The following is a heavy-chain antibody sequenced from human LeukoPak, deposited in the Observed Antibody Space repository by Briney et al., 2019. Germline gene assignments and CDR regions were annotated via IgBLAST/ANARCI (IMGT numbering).Heavy chain of an antibody. CDR1: GFTFTSYW. Sequence: GGSLRLSCAASGFTFTSYWMNWVRQAPGKGLEWVSAISGSGGSTYYADSVKGRFTISRDNSKNTLYLQMNSLRAEDTAVYYCAKDPSWSMITFGGVIVGDAFDIWGQGTMVTVSS. CDR2: ISGSGGST. V-gene: IGHV3-23*01. CDR3: AKDPSWSMITFGGVIVGDAFDI. J-gene: IGHJ3*02. D-gene: IGHD3-16*02.